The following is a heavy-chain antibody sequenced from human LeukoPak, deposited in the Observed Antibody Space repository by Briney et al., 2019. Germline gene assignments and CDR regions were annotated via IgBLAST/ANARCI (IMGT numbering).Heavy chain of an antibody. D-gene: IGHD3-10*01. Sequence: ASVKVSCKASGYTFTSYAMHRVRQAPGQRLEWMGWINAGNGNTKYSQKFQGRVTITRDTSASTAYMELSSLRSEDTAVYYCARDQFGELFRDWGQGTLVTVSS. CDR2: INAGNGNT. V-gene: IGHV1-3*01. CDR3: ARDQFGELFRD. J-gene: IGHJ4*02. CDR1: GYTFTSYA.